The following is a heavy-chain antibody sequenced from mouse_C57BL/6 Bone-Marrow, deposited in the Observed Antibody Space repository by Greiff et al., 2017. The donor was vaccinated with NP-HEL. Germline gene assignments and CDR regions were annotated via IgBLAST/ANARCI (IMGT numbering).Heavy chain of an antibody. D-gene: IGHD1-1*01. CDR3: ARSRYYGSSSYWYFDV. CDR2: IYPGGGYT. J-gene: IGHJ1*03. Sequence: VQLQQSGAELVRPGTSVKMSCKASGYTFTNYWIGWAKQRPGHGLEWIGDIYPGGGYTNYNEKFKGKATLTADKSSSTAYMQFSGLTSEDSAIYYCARSRYYGSSSYWYFDVWGTGTTVTVSS. V-gene: IGHV1-63*01. CDR1: GYTFTNYW.